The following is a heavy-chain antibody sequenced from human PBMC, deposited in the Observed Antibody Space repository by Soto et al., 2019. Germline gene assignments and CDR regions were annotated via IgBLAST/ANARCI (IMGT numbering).Heavy chain of an antibody. V-gene: IGHV3-23*01. J-gene: IGHJ2*01. CDR3: AKAVAGYNWYFDL. Sequence: EAQLLESGGGLVQPGGSLRLSCAASGFTFSGYAMSWVRQAPGKGLEWVSIISGGGGSTYYSDSVKGRFTISRDNSRNTLDLQMNSLRAEDTAVYYCAKAVAGYNWYFDLWGRGTLVTVSS. CDR1: GFTFSGYA. D-gene: IGHD6-19*01. CDR2: ISGGGGST.